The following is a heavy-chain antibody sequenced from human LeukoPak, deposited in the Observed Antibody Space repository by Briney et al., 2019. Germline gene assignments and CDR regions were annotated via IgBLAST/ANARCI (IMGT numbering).Heavy chain of an antibody. CDR1: GYTFTGYY. CDR2: INPNSGGT. D-gene: IGHD2-21*02. CDR3: ARDILPYCGGDCYVDY. J-gene: IGHJ4*02. Sequence: ASVKVSCKASGYTFTGYYMHWVRQAPGQGLEWMGWINPNSGGTNYAQKFQGRVTMTRDTPTSTAYMELSRLRSDDTAVYYCARDILPYCGGDCYVDYGGQGTLVPVPS. V-gene: IGHV1-2*02.